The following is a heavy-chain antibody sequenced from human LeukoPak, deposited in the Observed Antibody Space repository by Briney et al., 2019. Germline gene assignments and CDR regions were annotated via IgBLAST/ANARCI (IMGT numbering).Heavy chain of an antibody. CDR1: GFTFSSYW. CDR3: ATYYYDSSGYYYGGFDY. D-gene: IGHD3-22*01. V-gene: IGHV3-74*01. Sequence: GGFLRLSCAASGFTFSSYWMHWVRQAPGKGLVWVSRINSDGSSTSYADSVKGRFTISRDNAKNTLYLQMNSLRAEDTAVYYCATYYYDSSGYYYGGFDYWGQGTLVTVSS. J-gene: IGHJ4*02. CDR2: INSDGSST.